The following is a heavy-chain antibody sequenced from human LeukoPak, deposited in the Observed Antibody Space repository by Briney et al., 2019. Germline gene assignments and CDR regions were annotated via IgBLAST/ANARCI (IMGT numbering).Heavy chain of an antibody. Sequence: PSETLSLTCTVSGGSISSSVYYWGWIRQPPGKGLEWIGNIYYSGSTYSNPSLKSRVTISVDTSKNQFSLKLSSVTAADTAVYYCARGRDRRAKLGYNYWGQGTLVTVSS. D-gene: IGHD5-24*01. J-gene: IGHJ4*02. V-gene: IGHV4-39*01. CDR2: IYYSGST. CDR3: ARGRDRRAKLGYNY. CDR1: GGSISSSVYY.